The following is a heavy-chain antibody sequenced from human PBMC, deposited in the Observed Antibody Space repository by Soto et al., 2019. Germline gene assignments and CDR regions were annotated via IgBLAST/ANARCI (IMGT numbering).Heavy chain of an antibody. CDR1: GFNFSSYA. D-gene: IGHD6-19*01. CDR3: PKVVHSSGWYAFDI. J-gene: IGHJ3*02. V-gene: IGHV3-23*01. Sequence: GGSLRLSCAASGFNFSSYAMSWVRQATGKGLEWVSAISGSGGSTYYADSVKGRFTISRVNSKNTLYLQMNSLRAEDTAVHHCPKVVHSSGWYAFDIWGQGTMVTVSS. CDR2: ISGSGGST.